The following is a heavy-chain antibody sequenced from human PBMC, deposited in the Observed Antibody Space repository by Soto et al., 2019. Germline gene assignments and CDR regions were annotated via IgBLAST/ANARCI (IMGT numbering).Heavy chain of an antibody. V-gene: IGHV3-33*01. J-gene: IGHJ4*02. D-gene: IGHD6-13*01. Sequence: QVQLVESGGGVVQPGRSLRLSCAASGFTFSSYGMHWVRQAPGKGLEWVAVIWYDGSNKYYADSVKGRFTISRDNSKNTLYLQMNSLRAEDTAVYYCARGAAAGGVYYFDYWGQGTLVTVSS. CDR3: ARGAAAGGVYYFDY. CDR2: IWYDGSNK. CDR1: GFTFSSYG.